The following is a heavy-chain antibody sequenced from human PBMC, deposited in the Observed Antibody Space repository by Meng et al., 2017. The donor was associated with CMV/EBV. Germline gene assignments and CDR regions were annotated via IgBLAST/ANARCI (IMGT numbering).Heavy chain of an antibody. J-gene: IGHJ4*02. CDR3: ARGGGSYDYFDY. CDR2: ISYDGSNK. CDR1: GFTFSSYA. V-gene: IGHV3-30*14. D-gene: IGHD1-26*01. Sequence: GESLKISCAASGFTFSSYAMHWVRQAPGKGLEWVAVISYDGSNKYYADSVKGRFTISRDNSKNTLYLQMNSLRAEDTAVYYCARGGGSYDYFDYWGQGTLVTVSS.